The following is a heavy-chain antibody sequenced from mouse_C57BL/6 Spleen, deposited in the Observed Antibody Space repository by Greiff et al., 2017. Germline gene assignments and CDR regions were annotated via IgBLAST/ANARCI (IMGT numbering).Heavy chain of an antibody. CDR3: ARDGSSFSWFAY. D-gene: IGHD1-1*01. Sequence: QVQLKQSGAELARPGASVKMSCKASGYTFTSYTMHWVKQRPGQGLEWIGYINPSSGYTKYNQKFKDKATLTADKSSSTAYMQLSSLTSEDAAVYYCARDGSSFSWFAYWGQGTLVTVSA. CDR2: INPSSGYT. J-gene: IGHJ3*01. CDR1: GYTFTSYT. V-gene: IGHV1-4*01.